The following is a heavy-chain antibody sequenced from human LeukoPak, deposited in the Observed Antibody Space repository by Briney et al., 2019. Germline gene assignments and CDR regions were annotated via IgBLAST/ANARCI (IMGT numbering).Heavy chain of an antibody. V-gene: IGHV3-7*01. J-gene: IGHJ4*02. CDR2: IKQVGSEK. CDR3: ARDYDHDY. Sequence: GGSLRLSCAASGFTFSSYWMTWVRQAPGRGLESVANIKQVGSEKSYVDSVKGRFTISRDNAKNSLYLQMNSLRAEDTAVYYCARDYDHDYWGQGALVTVSS. CDR1: GFTFSSYW. D-gene: IGHD3-22*01.